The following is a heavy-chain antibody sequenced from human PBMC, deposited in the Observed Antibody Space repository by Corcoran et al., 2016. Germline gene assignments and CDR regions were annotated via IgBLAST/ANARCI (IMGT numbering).Heavy chain of an antibody. CDR1: GDSINSYY. Sequence: QVQLQESGPGLVKPSETLSLTCTVSGDSINSYYWNWIRQPPGKGLEWLGYIYYSGSTNYNPSLKSRVTISVDTSKNQFSLNLSSVTAADTAMYYCARDTAAGYYGRDVWGQGTTVTVSS. CDR3: ARDTAAGYYGRDV. J-gene: IGHJ6*02. D-gene: IGHD6-25*01. V-gene: IGHV4-59*13. CDR2: IYYSGST.